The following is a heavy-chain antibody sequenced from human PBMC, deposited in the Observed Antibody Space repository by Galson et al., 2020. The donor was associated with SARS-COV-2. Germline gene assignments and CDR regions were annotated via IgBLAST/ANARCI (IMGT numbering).Heavy chain of an antibody. V-gene: IGHV1-18*04. CDR2: NSYYNGNT. D-gene: IGHD1-20*01. CDR1: GYTFTSYG. CDR3: ARAVCITGTTDYYYYGMDV. J-gene: IGHJ6*02. Sequence: SVKVSCKASGYTFTSYGISWVRQAPGQGPEWMGWNSYYNGNTHYAQKPQRRVTMTTDTSTSTAYMELRSLRSDDTAVYYCARAVCITGTTDYYYYGMDVWGQGTTVTVSS.